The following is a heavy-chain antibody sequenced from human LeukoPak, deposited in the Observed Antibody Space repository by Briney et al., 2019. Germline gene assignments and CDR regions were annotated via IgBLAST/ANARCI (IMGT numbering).Heavy chain of an antibody. D-gene: IGHD3-22*01. Sequence: GGSLRLSCAASGFTFSSYSMNWVRQAPGKGLEWVSSISSSSSYIYYADSVKGRFTISRDNAKNSLYLQMNSLRAEDSAVYYCARVEGYDSSGYYGDWGQGTLVTISS. CDR2: ISSSSSYI. CDR1: GFTFSSYS. V-gene: IGHV3-21*01. J-gene: IGHJ4*02. CDR3: ARVEGYDSSGYYGD.